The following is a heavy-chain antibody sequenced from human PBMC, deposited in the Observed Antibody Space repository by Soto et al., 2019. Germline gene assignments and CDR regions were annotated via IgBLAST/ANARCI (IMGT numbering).Heavy chain of an antibody. CDR3: ARATIAVAGPSDLYYYYYGMDV. D-gene: IGHD6-19*01. CDR1: GFTFSSYL. CDR2: INSGGSST. Sequence: GSLRLSCAASGFTFSSYLMHWVRQAPGKGLVWVSRINSGGSSTSYADSVKGRFTISRDNAKNTLYLQMNSLRAEDTAVYYCARATIAVAGPSDLYYYYYGMDVWGQGTTVTVSS. V-gene: IGHV3-74*01. J-gene: IGHJ6*02.